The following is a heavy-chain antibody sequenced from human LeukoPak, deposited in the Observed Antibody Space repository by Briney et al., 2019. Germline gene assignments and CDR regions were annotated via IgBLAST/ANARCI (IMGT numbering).Heavy chain of an antibody. CDR2: ISYGGSKK. D-gene: IGHD1-1*01. J-gene: IGHJ6*02. CDR1: GFTLRYYG. V-gene: IGHV3-30*18. Sequence: GRSLRLSCAASGFTLRYYGMHWVRQAPGKGLEWVAFISYGGSKKYYADSVKDRFTISRDNSRNTLYVQVNSLRAEDTAVYYCAKESLDTEQRNYNYYGMDVWGQGTTVTVSS. CDR3: AKESLDTEQRNYNYYGMDV.